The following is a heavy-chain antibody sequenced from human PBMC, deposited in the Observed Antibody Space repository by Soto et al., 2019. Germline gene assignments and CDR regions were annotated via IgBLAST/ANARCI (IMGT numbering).Heavy chain of an antibody. CDR1: GFTFSSFN. CDR3: ARSLIFRGLIRTFDM. CDR2: ISGTTKYI. D-gene: IGHD3-10*01. V-gene: IGHV3-21*01. Sequence: EVQLVESGGGLVKAGGSLRLSCSASGFTFSSFNMHWVRRAPGKGLEWVSSISGTTKYIYYGDSVKGRFTISRDKAEHSMVLQMNRLRVEDTAVYYCARSLIFRGLIRTFDMWGQRTLVTVSS. J-gene: IGHJ3*02.